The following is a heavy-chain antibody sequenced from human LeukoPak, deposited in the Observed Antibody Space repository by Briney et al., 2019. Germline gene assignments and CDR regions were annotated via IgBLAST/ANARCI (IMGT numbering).Heavy chain of an antibody. J-gene: IGHJ4*02. CDR3: ARLGAARMTASDY. D-gene: IGHD2-21*02. CDR1: GGSISSSSYY. CDR2: IYYSGST. Sequence: SETLSLTCTVSGGSISSSSYYRGWIRQPPGKGLEWIGSIYYSGSTYYNPSLKSRATISVDTSKNQFSLKLSSVTAADTAVYYRARLGAARMTASDYWGQGTLVTVSS. V-gene: IGHV4-39*01.